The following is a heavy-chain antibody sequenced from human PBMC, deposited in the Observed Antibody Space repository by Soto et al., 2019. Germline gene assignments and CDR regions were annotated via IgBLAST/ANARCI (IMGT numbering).Heavy chain of an antibody. CDR3: ARGSYYSGWV. V-gene: IGHV6-1*01. J-gene: IGHJ4*02. D-gene: IGHD6-19*01. Sequence: SQTLSLTCAISGDSVSSTSAAWSWIRQSPSRGLEWLGRTYYRSKWYSDYAVSVKSRITVNPDTSKNQFSLQLNSVTPEDTAVYYCARGSYYSGWVWGQGTLVTVSS. CDR2: TYYRSKWYS. CDR1: GDSVSSTSAA.